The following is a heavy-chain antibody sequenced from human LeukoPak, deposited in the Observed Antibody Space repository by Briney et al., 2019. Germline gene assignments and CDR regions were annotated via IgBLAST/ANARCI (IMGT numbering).Heavy chain of an antibody. CDR3: ARVLPMGFLEWSLVGGFDP. CDR2: INHSGST. CDR1: GGSFSGYY. J-gene: IGHJ5*02. V-gene: IGHV4-34*01. D-gene: IGHD3-3*01. Sequence: PSETLSLTCAVYGGSFSGYYWSWIRQPPGKGLEWIGEINHSGSTNYNPSLKSRVTISVDTSKNQFSLKLSSVTAADTAVYYCARVLPMGFLEWSLVGGFDPWGQGTLVTVSS.